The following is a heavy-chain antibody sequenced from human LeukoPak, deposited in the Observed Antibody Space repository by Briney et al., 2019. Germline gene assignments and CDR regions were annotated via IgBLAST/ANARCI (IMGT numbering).Heavy chain of an antibody. J-gene: IGHJ2*01. V-gene: IGHV4-59*12. D-gene: IGHD1-20*01. CDR1: GGSISSYY. CDR2: IYYSGST. Sequence: PSETLSLTCTVSGGSISSYYWSWIRQPPGKGLEWIGYIYYSGSTNYNPSLKSRVTISVDTSKNQFSLKLSSVTAADTAVYYCARDLLTGNWYFDLWGRGTLVTVSS. CDR3: ARDLLTGNWYFDL.